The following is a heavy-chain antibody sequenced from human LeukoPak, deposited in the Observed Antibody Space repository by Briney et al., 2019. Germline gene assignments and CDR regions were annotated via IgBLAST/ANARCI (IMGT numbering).Heavy chain of an antibody. Sequence: ESLKISCKGSEYSFSNYWISWVRQMPGKGLELMGVIYPGDSDTRYSPSFQGQVTISADKSISTAYLQWSYLKASDTAMYYCARPRTGYYAHDSFDIWGQGTMVTVSS. D-gene: IGHD3-22*01. CDR1: EYSFSNYW. CDR2: IYPGDSDT. CDR3: ARPRTGYYAHDSFDI. V-gene: IGHV5-51*01. J-gene: IGHJ3*02.